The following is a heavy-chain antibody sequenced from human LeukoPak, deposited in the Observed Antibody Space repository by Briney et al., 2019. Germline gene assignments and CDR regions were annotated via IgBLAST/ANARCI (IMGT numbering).Heavy chain of an antibody. Sequence: PSETLSLTCTVSGGSISSYYWSWIRQPAGKGLEWIGRIYTSGSTNYNPSLKSRVTMSVDTSKSQFSLKLSSVTAADTAVYYCARDPQSYSKRGRNAFDIWGQGTMVTVSS. CDR3: ARDPQSYSKRGRNAFDI. CDR1: GGSISSYY. D-gene: IGHD4-11*01. J-gene: IGHJ3*02. CDR2: IYTSGST. V-gene: IGHV4-4*07.